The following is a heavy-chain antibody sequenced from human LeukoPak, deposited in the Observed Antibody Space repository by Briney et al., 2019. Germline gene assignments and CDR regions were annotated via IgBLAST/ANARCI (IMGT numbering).Heavy chain of an antibody. CDR3: ARDSGTTGEVKFDP. J-gene: IGHJ5*02. CDR1: GGSITNYY. Sequence: PSETLSLTCTVSGGSITNYYWSWIRQPPGKGLEWIGYIYYSGSTKYKSSLKSRVTISVDTSKNQFSLKLSSVTAADTAVYYCARDSGTTGEVKFDPWGQGTLVTVSS. V-gene: IGHV4-59*01. CDR2: IYYSGST. D-gene: IGHD3-10*01.